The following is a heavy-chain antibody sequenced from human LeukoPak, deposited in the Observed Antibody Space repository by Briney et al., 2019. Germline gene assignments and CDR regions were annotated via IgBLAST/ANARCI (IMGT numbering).Heavy chain of an antibody. CDR1: GYTFTSYD. CDR3: ARTYDFWSGYYPFDY. V-gene: IGHV1-8*03. J-gene: IGHJ4*02. D-gene: IGHD3-3*01. CDR2: MNPNSGNT. Sequence: ASVPVSCKASGYTFTSYDINWVRQATGQGLGWMGWMNPNSGNTGYAQKFQGRVTITRNTSISTAYMELSSLRSEDTAVYYCARTYDFWSGYYPFDYWGQGTLVTVSS.